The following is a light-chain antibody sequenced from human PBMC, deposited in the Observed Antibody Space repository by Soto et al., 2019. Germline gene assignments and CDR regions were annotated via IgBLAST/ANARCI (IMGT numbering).Light chain of an antibody. V-gene: IGKV3-15*01. J-gene: IGKJ5*01. CDR2: GAS. CDR1: QSVSSN. CDR3: QQYNNWPPVT. Sequence: EVVMTQSPATLSVSPGERVTLSCRASQSVSSNLAWYQQKPGQAPRLLISGASTRATGIPARFSGSGSGTDFTLTISTLQSEDFAVYYCQQYNNWPPVTFGQGTRLEIK.